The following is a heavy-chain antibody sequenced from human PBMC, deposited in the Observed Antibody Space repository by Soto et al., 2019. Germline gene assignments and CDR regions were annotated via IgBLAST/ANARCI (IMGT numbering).Heavy chain of an antibody. V-gene: IGHV3-23*01. D-gene: IGHD3-22*01. CDR3: ARGLEAGYYFAY. J-gene: IGHJ4*02. CDR2: ITTSGDRS. Sequence: EVQLLESGGRLIQPGGSLRLSCAASGVNFSSYAMSWIRQAPGKGPEWVAGITTSGDRSGYADSVKGRFTVSRDNSQNTMYPQLNSLRGDDTAIYYCARGLEAGYYFAYWGQGTLVTVSS. CDR1: GVNFSSYA.